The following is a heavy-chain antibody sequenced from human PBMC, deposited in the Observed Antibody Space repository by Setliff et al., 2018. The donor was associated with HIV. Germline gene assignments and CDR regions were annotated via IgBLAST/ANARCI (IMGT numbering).Heavy chain of an antibody. CDR3: AIHFDTSGHYSPIDS. Sequence: PGGSLRLSCTFYGFSFNSYGMTWVRQAPGKGLEWASSISNSGSFIYYADSVKGRFTISRDNAKNSLSLQMSSLRAEDTAVYYCAIHFDTSGHYSPIDSWGQGTLVTVSS. CDR2: ISNSGSFI. V-gene: IGHV3-21*01. J-gene: IGHJ4*02. CDR1: GFSFNSYG. D-gene: IGHD3-22*01.